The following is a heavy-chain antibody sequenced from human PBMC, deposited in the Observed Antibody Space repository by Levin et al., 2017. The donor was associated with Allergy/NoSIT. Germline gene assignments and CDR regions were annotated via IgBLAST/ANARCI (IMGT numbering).Heavy chain of an antibody. Sequence: SETLSLTCNVSGGFISSGGYYWSWIRQLPGKGLEWIGYISYSGSTFYNPSLKSRVTVSVDKSTNQFSLDLNSVTTADTAVYYCARLVRYFNGFDSWGQGSLVTVSS. CDR3: ARLVRYFNGFDS. CDR2: ISYSGST. J-gene: IGHJ4*02. CDR1: GGFISSGGYY. D-gene: IGHD3-9*01. V-gene: IGHV4-31*03.